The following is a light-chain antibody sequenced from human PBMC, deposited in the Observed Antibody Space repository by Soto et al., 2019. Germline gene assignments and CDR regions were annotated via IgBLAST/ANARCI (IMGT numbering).Light chain of an antibody. J-gene: IGKJ3*01. CDR2: DAS. CDR3: QQRDNWPPT. Sequence: EVLLTQSPATLSLSPGQRATLSCRASQSVNSYLTWYQHKPGQAPRLLISDASNRATGIPARFSGTGSGTDFTLTISSLEPEDFAIYYCQQRDNWPPTFGPGTTVDI. CDR1: QSVNSY. V-gene: IGKV3-11*01.